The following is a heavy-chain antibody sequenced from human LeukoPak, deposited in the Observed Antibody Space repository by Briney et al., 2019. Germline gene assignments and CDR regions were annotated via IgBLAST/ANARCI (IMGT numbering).Heavy chain of an antibody. CDR1: GDSISSYY. D-gene: IGHD3-10*01. J-gene: IGHJ5*02. CDR2: IFDNRNT. CDR3: ARDYYGSGKGWFDP. V-gene: IGHV4-59*01. Sequence: ETLSLTCTVSGDSISSYYWSWIRQPPGKGLEWIGYIFDNRNTKYNPSLKSRVSLSLDTSKNEFSLNLSSVTAADTAVYYCARDYYGSGKGWFDPWGQGALVTVSS.